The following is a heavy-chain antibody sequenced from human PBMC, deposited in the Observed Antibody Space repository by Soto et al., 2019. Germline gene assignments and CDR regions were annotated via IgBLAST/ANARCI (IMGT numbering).Heavy chain of an antibody. CDR3: TSYIRYYYDSSGYYYR. CDR1: GFTCGDYA. D-gene: IGHD3-22*01. Sequence: GGSLRLSCTASGFTCGDYAMSWFRQARGKGLEWVGFIRSKAYGGTTEYAASVKGRFTISRDDSKSIAYLQMNSLKNEETAVYYCTSYIRYYYDSSGYYYRWGQGTLVTVSS. V-gene: IGHV3-49*03. J-gene: IGHJ5*02. CDR2: IRSKAYGGTT.